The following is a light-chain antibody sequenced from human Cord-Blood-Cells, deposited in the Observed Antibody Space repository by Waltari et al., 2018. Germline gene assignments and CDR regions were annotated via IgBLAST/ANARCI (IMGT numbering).Light chain of an antibody. J-gene: IGLJ2*01. V-gene: IGLV2-23*02. CDR3: CSYAGSSNLVV. Sequence: QSALTQPASVSGSPGQSITISCTGTSSDVGSYNLVSWYQQHPGKAPNLMIYEVSKRPSGVSNRFSGSKSGNTASLTISGLQAEDEADYYCCSYAGSSNLVVFGGGTKLTVL. CDR1: SSDVGSYNL. CDR2: EVS.